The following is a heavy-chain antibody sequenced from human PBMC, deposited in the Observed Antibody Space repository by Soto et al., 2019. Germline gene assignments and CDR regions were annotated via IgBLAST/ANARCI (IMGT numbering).Heavy chain of an antibody. CDR2: XXXXXXXX. V-gene: IGHV3-74*01. J-gene: IGHJ4*02. Sequence: EVQLVESGGGLVQPGGSLRLSCAASGFSFSNSWMYWVRQAPGKGLVXXXXXXXXXXXXXXXXSVXGRFTISRDNAKXXXXXXXXXXXXXXXXXXXXXXXFRWGQGTLVTVSS. CDR1: GFSFSNSW. CDR3: XXXFR.